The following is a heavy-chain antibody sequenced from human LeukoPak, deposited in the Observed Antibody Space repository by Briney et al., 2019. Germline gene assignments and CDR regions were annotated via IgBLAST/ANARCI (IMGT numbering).Heavy chain of an antibody. CDR2: IYTSGST. J-gene: IGHJ4*02. V-gene: IGHV4-4*07. Sequence: RASETLSLTCTVSGGSISSYYWSWIRQPAGKGLEWIGRIYTSGSTNYNPSLKSRVTMSVDTSKNQFSLKLSSVTAADTAVYYCARRITGTTSDSFDYWGQGTLVTVSS. D-gene: IGHD1-20*01. CDR1: GGSISSYY. CDR3: ARRITGTTSDSFDY.